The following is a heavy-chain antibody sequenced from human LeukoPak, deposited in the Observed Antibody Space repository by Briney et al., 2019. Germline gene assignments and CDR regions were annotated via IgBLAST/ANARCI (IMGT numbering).Heavy chain of an antibody. V-gene: IGHV3-21*01. CDR1: GFTFSSYS. J-gene: IGHJ5*02. D-gene: IGHD3-3*01. CDR2: ISSSSSYI. Sequence: GGSLRLSCAASGFTFSSYSMTWVRQAPGKGLEWVSSISSSSSYIYYADSVKGRFTISRDNAKNSLYLQMNSLRAEDTAVYYCARGSYDFWSGYFPHNWFDPWGQGTLDTVSS. CDR3: ARGSYDFWSGYFPHNWFDP.